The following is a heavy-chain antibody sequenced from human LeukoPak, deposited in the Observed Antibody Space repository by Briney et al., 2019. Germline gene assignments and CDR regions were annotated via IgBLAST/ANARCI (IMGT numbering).Heavy chain of an antibody. CDR1: GFTFDDYG. J-gene: IGHJ4*02. CDR3: AKAEGYDILTGLDY. V-gene: IGHV3-20*04. D-gene: IGHD3-9*01. CDR2: ITWNGAST. Sequence: GGSLRLSCAASGFTFDDYGMSWVRQAPGKGLEWVTGITWNGASTGFADSVKGRFTISRDNAKNSLYLGMNSLRTEDTAVYYCAKAEGYDILTGLDYWGQGTLVTVSS.